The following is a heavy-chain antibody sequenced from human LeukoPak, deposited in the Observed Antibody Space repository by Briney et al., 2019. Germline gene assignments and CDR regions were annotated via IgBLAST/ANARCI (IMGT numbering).Heavy chain of an antibody. CDR2: INPNSGGT. Sequence: GASVKVSCKASGYTFTDYYMHWVRQAPGQGLEWMGWINPNSGGTNYAQKFQGRVTMTRDTSISTAYMDLSRLTSDDTAVYYCARDRGRISGYYGSGRSLHYYMDVWGTGTTVTVSS. CDR1: GYTFTDYY. CDR3: ARDRGRISGYYGSGRSLHYYMDV. V-gene: IGHV1-2*02. D-gene: IGHD3-10*01. J-gene: IGHJ6*03.